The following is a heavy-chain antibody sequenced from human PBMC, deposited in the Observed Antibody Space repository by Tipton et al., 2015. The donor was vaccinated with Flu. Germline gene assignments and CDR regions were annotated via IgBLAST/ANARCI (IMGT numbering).Heavy chain of an antibody. CDR2: IDQDGTKI. V-gene: IGHV3-7*01. CDR3: ARGGLAPGNY. J-gene: IGHJ4*02. D-gene: IGHD4-23*01. CDR1: GFIFSDYW. Sequence: SLRLSCAASGFIFSDYWMLWFRQAPGKGLEWVANIDQDGTKIYYVNSVRGRFTISRDNARNSLFLDMNGLRVDDAALYYCARGGLAPGNYWGQGTLVTVSS.